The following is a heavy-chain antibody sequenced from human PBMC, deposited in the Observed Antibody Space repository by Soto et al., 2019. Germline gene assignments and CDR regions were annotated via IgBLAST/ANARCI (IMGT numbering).Heavy chain of an antibody. CDR3: ASGGGVYAYRYYYYYYYMDV. CDR1: GYTFTSYG. J-gene: IGHJ6*03. CDR2: ISAYNGNT. D-gene: IGHD2-8*01. Sequence: QVQLVQSGAEVKKPGASVKVSCKASGYTFTSYGISWVRQAPGQGLEWMGWISAYNGNTNYAQKLQGRVTMTTDTTRSTAYRELRRLRADDTAVYYCASGGGVYAYRYYYYYYYMDVWGKGTTVTVSS. V-gene: IGHV1-18*01.